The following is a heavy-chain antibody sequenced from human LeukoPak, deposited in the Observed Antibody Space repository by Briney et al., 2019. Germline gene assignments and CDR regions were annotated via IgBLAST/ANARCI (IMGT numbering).Heavy chain of an antibody. V-gene: IGHV4-59*06. D-gene: IGHD6-19*01. CDR2: IYYDGRT. J-gene: IGHJ4*02. Sequence: PSETLSLTCTVSGGSISSYYWSWVRQPPGKGLEWIGYIYYDGRTYYNPSLKSRVTISVDTSKNQFSLKLGSVTAADTAVYYCVRQPAVAGSYFDYWGQGTLVTVSS. CDR1: GGSISSYY. CDR3: VRQPAVAGSYFDY.